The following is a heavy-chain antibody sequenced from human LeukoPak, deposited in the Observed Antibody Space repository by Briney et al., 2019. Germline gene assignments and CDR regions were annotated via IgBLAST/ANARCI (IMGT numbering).Heavy chain of an antibody. CDR2: INGDGRRT. CDR3: ARDPDLSGYSFFEC. CDR1: GFTSRSYW. V-gene: IGHV3-74*01. Sequence: GGSLRLSCAASGFTSRSYWMHWLRQAPGKGLEWVSRINGDGRRTAYGDSVKGRFTISRDNAKNTLSLQMSSLRAEDTAVYYCARDPDLSGYSFFECWGQGTLVSVS. D-gene: IGHD3-22*01. J-gene: IGHJ4*02.